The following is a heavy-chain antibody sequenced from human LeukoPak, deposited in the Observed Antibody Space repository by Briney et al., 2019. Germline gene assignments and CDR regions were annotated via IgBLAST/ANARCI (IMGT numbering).Heavy chain of an antibody. CDR1: GGSISSSSYY. Sequence: SETLSLTCTVSGGSISSSSYYWGWIRQPPGKGLEWIGSIYYSGSTYYNPSLKSRVTISVDTSKNQFSLKLGSVTAADTAVYYCASLGQLGYWGQGTLVTVSS. CDR3: ASLGQLGY. CDR2: IYYSGST. J-gene: IGHJ4*02. V-gene: IGHV4-39*01. D-gene: IGHD6-13*01.